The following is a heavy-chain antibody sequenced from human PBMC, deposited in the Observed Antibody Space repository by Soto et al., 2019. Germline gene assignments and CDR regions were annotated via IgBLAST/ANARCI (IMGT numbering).Heavy chain of an antibody. CDR2: IYYSGST. D-gene: IGHD3-10*01. CDR3: ARGGGYYFDY. CDR1: GGSVSSGSYY. V-gene: IGHV4-61*01. J-gene: IGHJ4*02. Sequence: PSETLSLTCTVSGGSVSSGSYYWSWIRQPPGKGPEWIGYIYYSGSTNYNPSLKSRVTISVDTSKNQFSLKLSSVTAADTAVYYCARGGGYYFDYWGQGTLVTVSS.